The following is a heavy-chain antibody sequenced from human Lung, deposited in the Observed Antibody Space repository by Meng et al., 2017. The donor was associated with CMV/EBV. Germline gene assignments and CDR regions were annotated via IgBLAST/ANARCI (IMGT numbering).Heavy chain of an antibody. CDR1: GFTVSSNY. D-gene: IGHD3-3*01. CDR3: ARVNFGVVTYFDY. CDR2: IYSGGRT. Sequence: GGSXRLXXAASGFTVSSNYMTWVRQDPGKGLEWVSVIYSGGRTYYADSVKGRFTISRDNSKNSVYLQMNSLRPEDTAVYYCARVNFGVVTYFDYWGQGTLVIVSS. V-gene: IGHV3-66*02. J-gene: IGHJ4*02.